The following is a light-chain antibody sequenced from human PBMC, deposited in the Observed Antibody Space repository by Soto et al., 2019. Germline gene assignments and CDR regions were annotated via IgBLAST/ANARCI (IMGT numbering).Light chain of an antibody. CDR2: GAS. CDR3: QQHRHCLPWT. CDR1: ENVRTF. V-gene: IGKV3-11*01. J-gene: IGKJ1*01. Sequence: VLTHSRATLSLSPGERATISCRASENVRTFVDWYQQKPCQAPRLLIYGASNRATDIPARFSGSGSGTHLTVTVSNLEPEDFAVYYCQQHRHCLPWTVGQRTQVDIK.